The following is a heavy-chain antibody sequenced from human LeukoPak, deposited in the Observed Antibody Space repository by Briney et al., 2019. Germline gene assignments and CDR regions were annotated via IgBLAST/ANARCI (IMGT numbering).Heavy chain of an antibody. J-gene: IGHJ5*02. CDR1: GFTFSSYS. CDR3: ARGVGKYGSGRFDP. Sequence: GGSLRLSCAASGFTFSSYSMNWVRQAPGKGLEWVSSISSSSSYIYYADSVKGRFTISRDNAKNSLYLQMNSLRAEDTAVYYCARGVGKYGSGRFDPWGQGTLVTVSS. CDR2: ISSSSSYI. D-gene: IGHD3-10*01. V-gene: IGHV3-21*01.